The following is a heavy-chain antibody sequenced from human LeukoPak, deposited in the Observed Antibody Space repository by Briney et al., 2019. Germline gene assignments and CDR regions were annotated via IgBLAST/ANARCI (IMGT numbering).Heavy chain of an antibody. V-gene: IGHV1-2*02. CDR1: GYTFTGYY. CDR3: VKAIAAESYYYYGMDV. CDR2: INPNSGGT. Sequence: SVKVSCKASGYTFTGYYMHWVRQAPGQGLEWMGWINPNSGGTNYAQKFQGRVTMTRDTSISTAYMELSRLRSDDTAVYYCVKAIAAESYYYYGMDVWGQGTTVTVSS. D-gene: IGHD6-13*01. J-gene: IGHJ6*02.